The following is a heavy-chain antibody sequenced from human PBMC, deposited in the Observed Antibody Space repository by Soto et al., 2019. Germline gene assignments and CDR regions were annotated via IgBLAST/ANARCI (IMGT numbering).Heavy chain of an antibody. V-gene: IGHV2-5*01. Sequence: VSGPTLVNPTQTLTLTCTFSGFSLSTRAVGVGWIRQPPGKALEWLALIYWNDDQRYSPSLKNRLTITKDTSKNHVVLTMTNMDPADTATYYCAHRQDLGAFDIWGQGTMVTVSS. D-gene: IGHD7-27*01. CDR1: GFSLSTRAVG. CDR3: AHRQDLGAFDI. CDR2: IYWNDDQ. J-gene: IGHJ3*02.